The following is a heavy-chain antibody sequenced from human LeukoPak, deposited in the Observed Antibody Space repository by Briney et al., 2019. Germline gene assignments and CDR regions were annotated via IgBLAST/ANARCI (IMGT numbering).Heavy chain of an antibody. CDR2: INTGGGSI. J-gene: IGHJ4*02. V-gene: IGHV3-11*04. D-gene: IGHD2-2*01. CDR3: ARDPDIVVVPAAKFGY. Sequence: GGSLRLSCGASGFTFRDYNMSWIRQAPGRGLEYISYINTGGGSIYYAGSVKGRFTISRDNAKNSLYLQMNSLRAEDTAVYYCARDPDIVVVPAAKFGYWGQGTLVTVSS. CDR1: GFTFRDYN.